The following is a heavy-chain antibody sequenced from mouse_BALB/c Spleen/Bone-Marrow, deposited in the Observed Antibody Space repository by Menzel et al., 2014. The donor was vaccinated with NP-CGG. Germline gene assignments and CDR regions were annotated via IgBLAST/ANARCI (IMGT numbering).Heavy chain of an antibody. CDR3: ASYYYGRYFDV. CDR2: IDPANGNT. J-gene: IGHJ1*01. V-gene: IGHV14-3*02. D-gene: IGHD1-1*01. Sequence: EVQLVESGAELVKPGASVKLSCTASGFNIKDTYMHWVKQRPEQGLEWIGRIDPANGNTKYDPKFQDKATITADTSSNTAYLQLSSLTSEDTAVYYCASYYYGRYFDVWGAGTTVTVSS. CDR1: GFNIKDTY.